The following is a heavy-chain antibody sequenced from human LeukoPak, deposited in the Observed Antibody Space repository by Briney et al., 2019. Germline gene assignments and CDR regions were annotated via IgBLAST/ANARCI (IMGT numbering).Heavy chain of an antibody. Sequence: ASVKVSCKAFGYTFTSYGISWVRQAPGQGLEWMGWISAYNGNANYAQKLQGRITMTTDTSTSTAYMELRSLRSDDTAVYYCARDSETMVRGVGWFDPWGQGTLVTVSS. CDR2: ISAYNGNA. V-gene: IGHV1-18*01. CDR1: GYTFTSYG. D-gene: IGHD3-10*01. CDR3: ARDSETMVRGVGWFDP. J-gene: IGHJ5*02.